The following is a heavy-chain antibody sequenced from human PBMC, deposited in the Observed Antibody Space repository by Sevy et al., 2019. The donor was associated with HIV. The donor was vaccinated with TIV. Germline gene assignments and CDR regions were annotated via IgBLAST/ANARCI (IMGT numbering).Heavy chain of an antibody. CDR2: IYYSGST. Sequence: SESLSLTCTVSGGSISSSGYYWGWIRQPPGMGLEWLGSIYYSGSTYYNPSLKSRVTLSVDTSKNQFSLKMNSVTAADTAVYYCARHPYGDYVGYFDPWGQGTLVTVSS. CDR3: ARHPYGDYVGYFDP. D-gene: IGHD4-17*01. V-gene: IGHV4-39*01. CDR1: GGSISSSGYY. J-gene: IGHJ5*02.